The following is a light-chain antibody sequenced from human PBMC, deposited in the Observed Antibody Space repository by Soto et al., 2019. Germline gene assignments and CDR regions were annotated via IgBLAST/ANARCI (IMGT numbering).Light chain of an antibody. CDR2: KAS. CDR1: QSISSW. CDR3: QQYKSYST. V-gene: IGKV1-5*03. Sequence: DIQMTQSPSTLSASVGDRVTITCRASQSISSWLAWYQQKPGKAPKLLMYKASILESAVPSRFSGSGSGTEFTLTISSLQPDDFATYYCQQYKSYSTFGQGTKVDIK. J-gene: IGKJ1*01.